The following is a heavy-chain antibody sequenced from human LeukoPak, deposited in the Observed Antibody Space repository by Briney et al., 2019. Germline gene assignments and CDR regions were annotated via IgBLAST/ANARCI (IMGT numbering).Heavy chain of an antibody. CDR2: ISSSGSYI. D-gene: IGHD6-19*01. V-gene: IGHV3-21*01. CDR1: AFTFSSYS. CDR3: AKDRGSGWYRIFGY. Sequence: GGSLRLSCAASAFTFSSYSMNWVRQAPGKGLEWVSSISSSGSYIYYADSVKGRFTISRDNAKSSLYLQMNSLRAEDTAVYYCAKDRGSGWYRIFGYWGQGTLVTVSS. J-gene: IGHJ4*02.